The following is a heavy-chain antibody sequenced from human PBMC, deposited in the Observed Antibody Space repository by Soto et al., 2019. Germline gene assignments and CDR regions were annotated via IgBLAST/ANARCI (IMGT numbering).Heavy chain of an antibody. CDR1: GFSLSTSRVG. V-gene: IGHV2-5*02. CDR2: IYWDDDR. J-gene: IGHJ3*02. CDR3: AHIRITWGGVSALDAFDI. D-gene: IGHD3-16*01. Sequence: GSGPTLVNPTQTLTLTCSFSGFSLSTSRVGVAWIRQPPGKALEWLAIIYWDDDRRYSPSLKTRLAITKDTSKNQVVLTMTNLDPGDTATYYCAHIRITWGGVSALDAFDIWGQGTMVTVSS.